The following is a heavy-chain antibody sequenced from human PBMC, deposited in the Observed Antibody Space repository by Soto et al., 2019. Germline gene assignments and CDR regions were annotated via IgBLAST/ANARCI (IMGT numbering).Heavy chain of an antibody. CDR1: GFTVSSNY. V-gene: IGHV3-53*01. Sequence: EVQLVESGGGLIQPGGSLRLSCAASGFTVSSNYMSWVRQAPGKGLEWVSGIYSGGSTYYADSVKGRFTISRDNSKNTLYLQMNSLRAEDTAVYYCARWVQARPEGGLFDYWGQGTLVTVSS. CDR3: ARWVQARPEGGLFDY. CDR2: IYSGGST. J-gene: IGHJ4*02. D-gene: IGHD1-1*01.